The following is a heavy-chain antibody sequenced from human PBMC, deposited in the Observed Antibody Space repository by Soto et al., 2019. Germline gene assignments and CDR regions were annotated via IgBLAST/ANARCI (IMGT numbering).Heavy chain of an antibody. CDR1: GFTFSDYY. CDR2: ISSSGSTI. J-gene: IGHJ6*02. D-gene: IGHD5-18*01. CDR3: ARESSRIQLWSHYYYYGMDV. V-gene: IGHV3-11*01. Sequence: GGSLRLSCAASGFTFSDYYMSWIRQAPGKGLEWVSYISSSGSTIYYADSVKGRFTISRDNAKNSLYLQMNSLRAEDTAVYYCARESSRIQLWSHYYYYGMDVWGQGTTVTVSS.